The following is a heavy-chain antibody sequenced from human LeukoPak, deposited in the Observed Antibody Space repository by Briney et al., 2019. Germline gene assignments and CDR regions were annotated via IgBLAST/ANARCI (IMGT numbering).Heavy chain of an antibody. V-gene: IGHV3-53*01. Sequence: GGSLRLSCAASGFTVSSNYMTRVRQAPGKGLEWVTVIYSGGSTYYADSVKGRFTISRDDSKNTLYLQMNSLRAEDTAVYYCAGALYGDYGIFDYWGQGTLVSVSS. CDR3: AGALYGDYGIFDY. J-gene: IGHJ4*02. CDR1: GFTVSSNY. CDR2: IYSGGST. D-gene: IGHD4-17*01.